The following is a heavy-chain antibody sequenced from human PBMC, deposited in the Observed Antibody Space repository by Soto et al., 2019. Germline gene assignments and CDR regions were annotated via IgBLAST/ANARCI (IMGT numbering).Heavy chain of an antibody. J-gene: IGHJ6*02. V-gene: IGHV3-15*07. D-gene: IGHD6-13*01. CDR2: IKSKTDGGTT. Sequence: GGSLRLSCAASGFTFSNAWMNWVRQAPGKGLEWVGRIKSKTDGGTTDYAAPVKGRFTISRDDSKNTLYLQMNSLKTEDTAVYYCTTGSIAAAGNYYYYGMDVWGQGTTVTVSS. CDR3: TTGSIAAAGNYYYYGMDV. CDR1: GFTFSNAW.